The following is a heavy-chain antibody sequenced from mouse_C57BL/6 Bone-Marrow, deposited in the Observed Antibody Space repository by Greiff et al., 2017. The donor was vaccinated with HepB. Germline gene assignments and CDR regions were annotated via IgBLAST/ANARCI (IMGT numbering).Heavy chain of an antibody. CDR3: ARTRDYFDY. CDR1: GYTFTSYW. Sequence: QVHVKQPGAELVMPGASVKLSCKASGYTFTSYWMHWVKQRPGQGLEWIGEIDPSDSYTNYNQKFKGKSTLTVDKSSSTAYMQLSSLTSEDSAVYYCARTRDYFDYWGQGTTLTVSS. V-gene: IGHV1-69*01. CDR2: IDPSDSYT. J-gene: IGHJ2*01.